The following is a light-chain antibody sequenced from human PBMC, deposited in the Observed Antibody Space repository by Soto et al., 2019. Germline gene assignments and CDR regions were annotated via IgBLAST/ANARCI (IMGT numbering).Light chain of an antibody. CDR3: MNGTHWPQT. CDR2: KVS. CDR1: QSLVYSDGNTY. V-gene: IGKV2-30*01. Sequence: DVVMTQSPLSLPVTLGQPASISCRSSQSLVYSDGNTYLNWFQQRPGQSPRRLIYKVSNRDSGVPDRFSGSESGTDFTLKISRVEAEDVGVYYCMNGTHWPQTFGQGTKVEIK. J-gene: IGKJ1*01.